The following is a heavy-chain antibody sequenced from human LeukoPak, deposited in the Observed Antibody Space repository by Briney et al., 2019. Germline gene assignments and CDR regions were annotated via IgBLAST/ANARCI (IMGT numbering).Heavy chain of an antibody. J-gene: IGHJ6*02. V-gene: IGHV4-34*01. CDR2: INQSGTT. CDR1: GGSINGYY. D-gene: IGHD1-26*01. Sequence: SETLSLTCTVSGGSINGYYWTWIRQPPGKGPEWIGEINQSGTTNYNPSLESRVTILVDTSKNQFSLNLSSVTAADTAIYYCAKIPNLRSFYYYGLDVWGQGTTVTVSS. CDR3: AKIPNLRSFYYYGLDV.